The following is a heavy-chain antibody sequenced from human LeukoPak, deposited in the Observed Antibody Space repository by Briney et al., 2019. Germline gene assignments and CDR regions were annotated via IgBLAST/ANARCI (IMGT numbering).Heavy chain of an antibody. V-gene: IGHV1-18*01. Sequence: ASVKVSCKASGYTFTSYGISWVRQAPGQGLEWMGWISAYNGNTNYAQKLQGRVTMTTDTSTSTAYMELSSLRSEDTAVYYCARAECGLWGYYDSSGYFCNDWFDPWGQGTLVTVSS. CDR1: GYTFTSYG. CDR2: ISAYNGNT. J-gene: IGHJ5*02. CDR3: ARAECGLWGYYDSSGYFCNDWFDP. D-gene: IGHD3-22*01.